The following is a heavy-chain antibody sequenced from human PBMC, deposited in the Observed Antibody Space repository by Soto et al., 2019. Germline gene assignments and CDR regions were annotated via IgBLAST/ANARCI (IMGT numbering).Heavy chain of an antibody. V-gene: IGHV2-5*02. CDR1: GFSLSTSGVG. Sequence: QITLKESGPTLAKHTQTLTLTCTFSGFSLSTSGVGVGWIRQPPGKALEWLAVIYWDDDERYSPSLRSRLTITKDTSKNQVVLTMTNMDPVDTATYYCAHFSTSCGMDVWGQGTTVTVSS. J-gene: IGHJ6*02. CDR2: IYWDDDE. CDR3: AHFSTSCGMDV. D-gene: IGHD2-2*01.